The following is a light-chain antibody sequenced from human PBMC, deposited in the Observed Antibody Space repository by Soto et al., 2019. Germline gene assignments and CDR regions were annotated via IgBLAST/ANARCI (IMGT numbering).Light chain of an antibody. CDR1: QSVSSY. J-gene: IGKJ4*01. Sequence: EIVLTQSPATLSLSPGERATLSCRASQSVSSYLAWYQQKPGQAPRLLIYDASNRATGIPARFSGSGSGTDFTRTIRSLEPEDFAVYYCQQRSNWPRVTFCGGTKVEIK. V-gene: IGKV3-11*01. CDR2: DAS. CDR3: QQRSNWPRVT.